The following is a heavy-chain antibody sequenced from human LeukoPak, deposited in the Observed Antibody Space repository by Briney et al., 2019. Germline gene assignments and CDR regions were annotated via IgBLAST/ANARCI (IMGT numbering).Heavy chain of an antibody. CDR2: VYYSGST. CDR3: ARSTPTSQYYDFWSGYRNYYYYGMDV. V-gene: IGHV4-39*01. Sequence: SETLSLTCTVSGGSISSSRYYWGWIRQPPGKGLEWIGGVYYSGSTYYNPSLKSRVTISVDTSKNQFSLKLSSVTAADTAVYYCARSTPTSQYYDFWSGYRNYYYYGMDVWGQGTTVTVSS. D-gene: IGHD3-3*01. CDR1: GGSISSSRYY. J-gene: IGHJ6*02.